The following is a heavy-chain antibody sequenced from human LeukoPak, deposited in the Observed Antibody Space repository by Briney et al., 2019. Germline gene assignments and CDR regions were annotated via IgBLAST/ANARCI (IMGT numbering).Heavy chain of an antibody. V-gene: IGHV3-23*01. Sequence: GGSLRLSCAASGFTFSSYAMSWVRQAPGKGLEWVSAISGSGGSTYYADSVKGRFTISRDNSKNTLYLQMNSLRAEDAAVYYCAKDLIVVVVAARSDAFNIWGQGTMVTVSS. CDR1: GFTFSSYA. CDR2: ISGSGGST. J-gene: IGHJ3*02. CDR3: AKDLIVVVVAARSDAFNI. D-gene: IGHD2-15*01.